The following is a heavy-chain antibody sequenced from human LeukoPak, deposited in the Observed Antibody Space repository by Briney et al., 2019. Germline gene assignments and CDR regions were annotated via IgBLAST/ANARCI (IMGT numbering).Heavy chain of an antibody. J-gene: IGHJ4*02. CDR3: ARDPAIAVATFDY. CDR1: GFTFSSYS. Sequence: TGGSLRLSCAASGFTFSSYSMNWVRQAPGKGLEWISYISSSSGTIYYADSVKGRFTISRDNAKNSLYLQMNNLKAEDTAVYYCARDPAIAVATFDYWGQGTLVTVSS. CDR2: ISSSSGTI. D-gene: IGHD6-19*01. V-gene: IGHV3-48*04.